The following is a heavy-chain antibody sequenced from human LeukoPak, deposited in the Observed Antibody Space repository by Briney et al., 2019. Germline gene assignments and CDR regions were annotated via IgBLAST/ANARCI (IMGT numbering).Heavy chain of an antibody. CDR2: MNPNSGNT. J-gene: IGHJ3*02. Sequence: ASVKVSCKASGYTVTSYDINWVRQATGQGFECMGWMNPNSGNTGYAQKFQGRVTITRNISISTAYMELSSLRSEDTAVYYCARRTLTIRTFDIWGQGTMVTISS. CDR1: GYTVTSYD. V-gene: IGHV1-8*03. D-gene: IGHD3-3*01. CDR3: ARRTLTIRTFDI.